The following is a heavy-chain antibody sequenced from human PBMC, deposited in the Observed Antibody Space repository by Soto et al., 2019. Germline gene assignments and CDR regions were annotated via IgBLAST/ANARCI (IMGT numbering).Heavy chain of an antibody. Sequence: EMQLLESGGGLVQPGGSLRLSCAASGFTFSNYAMSWVRQAPGKGLEWVSAITGSGGSTLYADSVKGRFTISRDNSENTLLLQMNSLRVEDTAMYYCAKGWMATVTYSDYWGQGTLVTVSS. V-gene: IGHV3-23*01. CDR1: GFTFSNYA. CDR2: ITGSGGST. J-gene: IGHJ4*02. CDR3: AKGWMATVTYSDY. D-gene: IGHD4-17*01.